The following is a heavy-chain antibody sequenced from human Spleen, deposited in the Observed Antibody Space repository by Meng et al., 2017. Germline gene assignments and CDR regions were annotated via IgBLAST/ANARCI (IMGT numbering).Heavy chain of an antibody. CDR3: ARTDRYCSGGSCYGSYLDY. V-gene: IGHV3-23*01. CDR1: GFTFTTYA. D-gene: IGHD2-15*01. Sequence: GGSLRLSCAASGFTFTTYAMSWVHQAPGKGLEWVSGISGSGGTTHYADSVKGRFTISRDNSKSTLFLQMNSLRAEDTAVYYCARTDRYCSGGSCYGSYLDYWGQGTLVTVSS. J-gene: IGHJ4*02. CDR2: ISGSGGTT.